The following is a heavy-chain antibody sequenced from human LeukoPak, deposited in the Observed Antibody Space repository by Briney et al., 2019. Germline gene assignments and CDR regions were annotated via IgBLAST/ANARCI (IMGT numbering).Heavy chain of an antibody. CDR1: GFSLSTSGVG. CDR2: IYWDDDK. D-gene: IGHD3-10*01. V-gene: IGHV2-5*02. Sequence: SGPTLVNPTPTLTLTCTFSGFSLSTSGVGVGWIRQPTAKALEWLALIYWDDDKRYSPSQKSRLTITKDTSKNHVVLTMSYLDPVDKATYYCAHSYYYGSGSYYSFDYWGQGTMVTVSS. CDR3: AHSYYYGSGSYYSFDY. J-gene: IGHJ4*02.